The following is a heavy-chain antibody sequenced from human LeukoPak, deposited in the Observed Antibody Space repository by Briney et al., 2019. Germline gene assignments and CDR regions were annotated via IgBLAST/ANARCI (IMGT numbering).Heavy chain of an antibody. CDR2: ISSSSSTI. Sequence: GGSLRLSCAASGFTFSSYSMNWVRQASGKGLEWVSYISSSSSTIYHADSVKGRFTISRDNAKNSLYLQMNSLRAEDTAVYYCAVAAAGTHWGQGTLVTVSS. CDR1: GFTFSSYS. J-gene: IGHJ4*02. CDR3: AVAAAGTH. D-gene: IGHD6-13*01. V-gene: IGHV3-48*01.